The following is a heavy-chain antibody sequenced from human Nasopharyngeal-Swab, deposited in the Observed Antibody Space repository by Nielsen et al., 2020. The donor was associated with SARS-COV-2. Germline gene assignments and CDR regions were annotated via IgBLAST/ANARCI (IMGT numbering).Heavy chain of an antibody. D-gene: IGHD3-22*01. Sequence: TLSLTCAVSGGSISSGAYSWSWIRQPPGKGLEWIGFIYHSGSTYYNPSLKSRVTISVDRSKNQFSLKLSSVTAADTAVYYCARGSFWYDSSGYPAEGDAFDIWGQGTMVTVSS. CDR1: GGSISSGAYS. J-gene: IGHJ3*02. V-gene: IGHV4-30-2*02. CDR2: IYHSGST. CDR3: ARGSFWYDSSGYPAEGDAFDI.